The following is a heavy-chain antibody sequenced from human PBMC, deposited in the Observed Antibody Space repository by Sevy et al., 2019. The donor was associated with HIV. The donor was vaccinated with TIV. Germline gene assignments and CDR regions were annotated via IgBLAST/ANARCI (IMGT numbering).Heavy chain of an antibody. D-gene: IGHD1-26*01. CDR3: ARWDSGSYYGQTDY. V-gene: IGHV1-2*02. CDR2: INPNSGGT. J-gene: IGHJ4*02. Sequence: ASVKVSCKASGYTFTGYYMHWARQAPGQGLEWMGWINPNSGGTNYAQKFQGRVTMTRDTSISTAYMELSRLRSDDTAVYYCARWDSGSYYGQTDYWGQGTLVTVSS. CDR1: GYTFTGYY.